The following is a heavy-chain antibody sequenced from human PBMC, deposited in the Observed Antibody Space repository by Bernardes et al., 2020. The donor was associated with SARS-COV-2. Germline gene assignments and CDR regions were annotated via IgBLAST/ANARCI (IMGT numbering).Heavy chain of an antibody. CDR3: VRGIRRGVTAPDK. J-gene: IGHJ4*02. CDR1: GVSFSDSR. D-gene: IGHD3-10*01. Sequence: GGSLRLSCAGSGVSFSDSRMSWVRQAPGKGLECVGRITDKSDCARINYAAPVEGRFTISRDDSKNMLYLQMNRLKSEDSGMYYCVRGIRRGVTAPDKWGQGTLVTVSS. CDR2: ITDKSDCARI. V-gene: IGHV3-15*06.